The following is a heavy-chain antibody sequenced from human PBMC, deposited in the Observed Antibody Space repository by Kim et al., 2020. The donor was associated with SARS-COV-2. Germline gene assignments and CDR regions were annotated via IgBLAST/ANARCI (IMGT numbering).Heavy chain of an antibody. D-gene: IGHD3-22*01. CDR1: GFTFSGSV. CDR3: TTTYYYDSSGYRFDY. CDR2: IRSKANSYAT. Sequence: GGSLRLSCAASGFTFSGSVMHWVRQASGKGLEWVGRIRSKANSYATAYAASVQCRFTISRDDSKNTAYLQMNSLITEDTAVYYCTTTYYYDSSGYRFDYWGQGTLVTVSS. J-gene: IGHJ4*02. V-gene: IGHV3-73*01.